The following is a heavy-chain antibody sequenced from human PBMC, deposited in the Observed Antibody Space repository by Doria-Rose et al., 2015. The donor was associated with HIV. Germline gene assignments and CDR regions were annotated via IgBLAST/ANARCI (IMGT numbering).Heavy chain of an antibody. D-gene: IGHD6-13*01. V-gene: IGHV2-26*01. CDR3: ARIKSSRWYHKYYFDF. Sequence: QVQLVQSGPVLVKPTETLSLTCTVSGVSLSSPGMGVSWIRQPTGKALEWLANIFSDDERSYKTSLKSRLTISRGTSKSQVVLTMTDMDPVDTATYYCARIKSSRWYHKYYFDFWGQGTL. J-gene: IGHJ4*02. CDR2: IFSDDER. CDR1: GVSLSSPGMG.